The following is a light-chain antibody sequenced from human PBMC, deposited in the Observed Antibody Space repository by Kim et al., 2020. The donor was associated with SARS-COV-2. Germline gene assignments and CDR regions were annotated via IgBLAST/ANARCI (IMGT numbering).Light chain of an antibody. CDR1: KWGDKY. J-gene: IGLJ2*01. V-gene: IGLV3-1*01. CDR2: QDT. CDR3: QAWDSSTVV. Sequence: GCRGQTASSTCSGDKWGDKYAGWYQEKPGRSPVLVIYQDTKRPSGSPERVSGSSSGNTATLTISGTQAMDEADYYCQAWDSSTVVFGGGTQLTVL.